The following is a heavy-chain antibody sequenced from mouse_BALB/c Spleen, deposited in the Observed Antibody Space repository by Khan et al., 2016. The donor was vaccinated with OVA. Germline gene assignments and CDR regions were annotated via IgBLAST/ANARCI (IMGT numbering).Heavy chain of an antibody. D-gene: IGHD2-13*01. Sequence: EVELVESGGGLVKPGGSLKLSCAASGFTFSDYYMYWIRQTPEKRLEWVATISDGSIYTYYPDSVKGRFTISRDNAKNSLYLQMSSLKSEDTAIYYGARGRYGDPVSCWGQGTLVTVSA. V-gene: IGHV5-4*02. CDR1: GFTFSDYY. J-gene: IGHJ3*01. CDR2: ISDGSIYT. CDR3: ARGRYGDPVSC.